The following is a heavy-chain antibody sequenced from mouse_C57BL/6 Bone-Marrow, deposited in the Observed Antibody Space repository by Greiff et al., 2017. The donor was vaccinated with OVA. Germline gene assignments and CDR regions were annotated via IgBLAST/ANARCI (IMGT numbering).Heavy chain of an antibody. CDR3: TRDYYGSSYVELWYFDV. J-gene: IGHJ1*03. CDR1: GFTFSSYA. D-gene: IGHD1-1*01. CDR2: ISSGGDYI. Sequence: EVKLMESGEGLVKPGGSLKLSCAASGFTFSSYAMSWVRQTPEKRLEWVAYISSGGDYIYYADTVKGRFTISRDNARNTLYLQMSSLKSEDTAMYYCTRDYYGSSYVELWYFDVWGTGTTVTVSS. V-gene: IGHV5-9-1*02.